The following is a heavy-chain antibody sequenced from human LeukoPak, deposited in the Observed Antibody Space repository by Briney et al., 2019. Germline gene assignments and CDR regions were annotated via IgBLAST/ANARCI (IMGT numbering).Heavy chain of an antibody. CDR3: ARHSSGWNIDY. V-gene: IGHV4-39*07. CDR2: IYYSGST. J-gene: IGHJ4*02. CDR1: GGSISSSSYY. D-gene: IGHD6-19*01. Sequence: SETLSLTCTVSGGSISSSSYYWVWIRQPPGKGLEWIGNIYYSGSTNYNPSLKSRVTISLDTSKNQFSLKLSSVTAADTAVYYCARHSSGWNIDYWDQGILVTVSS.